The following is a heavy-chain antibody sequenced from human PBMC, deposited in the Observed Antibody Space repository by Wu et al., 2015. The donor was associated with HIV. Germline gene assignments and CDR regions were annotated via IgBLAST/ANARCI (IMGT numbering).Heavy chain of an antibody. Sequence: QVQLVQSGTEVKKPGASVKVSCKGSGYTFNSYGISWVRQAPGQGLEWMGWISAYNGNTHYTQKFQGRVTMNTDTSTSTAYMELRSLRSDDTAVFYCARDHSDSYWGYFDYWARERWSPSPQ. CDR3: ARDHSDSYWGYFDY. CDR1: GYTFNSYG. J-gene: IGHJ4*02. CDR2: ISAYNGNT. V-gene: IGHV1-18*01. D-gene: IGHD3-10*01.